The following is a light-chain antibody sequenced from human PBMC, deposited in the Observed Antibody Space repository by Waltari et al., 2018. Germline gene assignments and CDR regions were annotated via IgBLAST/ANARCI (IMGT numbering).Light chain of an antibody. J-gene: IGKJ1*01. Sequence: DIQMTQSPSSLSASVGDRVTITCQTSQSISNYLNWYQQKSGKDPKLLIYAASSLQSGAPSRVSGRGSGTEFTLTISSLRPEAFATYYCQQSYRSPWTFGQGTKVEIK. CDR1: QSISNY. CDR2: AAS. V-gene: IGKV1-39*01. CDR3: QQSYRSPWT.